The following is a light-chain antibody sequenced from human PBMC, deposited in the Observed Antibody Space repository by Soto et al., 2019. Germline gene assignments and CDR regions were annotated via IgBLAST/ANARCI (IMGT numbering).Light chain of an antibody. Sequence: EIVLTQSPATLSLSPGERATLSCRASQSVSSYLAWYQQKPGQAPRLLIYGASSRATGISDRFSGSGSGTDFTLTISGLEPEDFAVYYCQQYGSSPITFGQGTRLEIK. CDR1: QSVSSY. CDR2: GAS. J-gene: IGKJ5*01. V-gene: IGKV3-20*01. CDR3: QQYGSSPIT.